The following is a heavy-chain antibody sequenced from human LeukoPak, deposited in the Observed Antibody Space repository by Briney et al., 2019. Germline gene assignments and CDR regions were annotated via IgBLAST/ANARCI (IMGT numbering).Heavy chain of an antibody. CDR3: AKAGGNWVNYYFDY. CDR1: GFTFSSYA. D-gene: IGHD7-27*01. Sequence: GGSLRLSCAASGFTFSSYAMSWVRQAPGRRLEWVSAISGSGGSTYYADSVKGRFTISRDNSKNTLYLQMNSLRAEDTAVYYCAKAGGNWVNYYFDYWGQGTLVTVSS. J-gene: IGHJ4*02. CDR2: ISGSGGST. V-gene: IGHV3-23*01.